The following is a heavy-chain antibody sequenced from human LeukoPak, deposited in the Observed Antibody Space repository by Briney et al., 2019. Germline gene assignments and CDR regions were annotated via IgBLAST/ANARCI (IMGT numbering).Heavy chain of an antibody. J-gene: IGHJ5*02. D-gene: IGHD2-15*01. V-gene: IGHV5-51*01. CDR1: GYSFTSYW. CDR3: ARGDCSGGSCYSGNWFDP. CDR2: IYPGDPDT. Sequence: GESLKISCKGSGYSFTSYWIGWVRQMPGKGLEWMGIIYPGDPDTRYSPSFQGQVTISADKSISTAYLQWSSLKASDTAMYYCARGDCSGGSCYSGNWFDPWGQGTLVTVSS.